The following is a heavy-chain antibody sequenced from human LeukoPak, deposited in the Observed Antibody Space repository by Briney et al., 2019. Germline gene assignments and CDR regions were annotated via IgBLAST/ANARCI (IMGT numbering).Heavy chain of an antibody. J-gene: IGHJ6*03. V-gene: IGHV4-34*01. CDR2: INHSGST. CDR3: GSGTGGGGGGGNDDYYYMDV. Sequence: SETLSLTCAVYGGSFSGYYWSWIRQPPGKGLEWIGEINHSGSTNYNPSLKSRVTISVDTSKNQFSLKLSSVPAADKAVYYCGSGTGGGGGGGNDDYYYMDVWGKGTTVTVSS. CDR1: GGSFSGYY. D-gene: IGHD4-23*01.